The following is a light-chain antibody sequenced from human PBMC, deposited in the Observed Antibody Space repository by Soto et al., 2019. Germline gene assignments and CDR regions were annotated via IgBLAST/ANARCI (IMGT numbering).Light chain of an antibody. CDR3: QQYKAYSTRT. CDR1: QSIGSW. J-gene: IGKJ1*01. Sequence: DIQMTQSPSTLSASVGDRVTITCRASQSIGSWLAWYQQKPGKAPKLLIFDASTLESGVPSRFSGSGSGTDFTLTINSLQPDDFETYYCQQYKAYSTRTFGQGTKVDIK. CDR2: DAS. V-gene: IGKV1-5*01.